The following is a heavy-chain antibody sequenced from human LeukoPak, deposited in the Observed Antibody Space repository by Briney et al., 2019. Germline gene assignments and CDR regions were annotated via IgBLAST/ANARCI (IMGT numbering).Heavy chain of an antibody. J-gene: IGHJ4*02. CDR1: GYTLTELS. CDR3: ATPRAYSSGWYPRVTEEYYFDY. CDR2: FDPEDGET. Sequence: ASVKVSCKVSGYTLTELSMHWVRQAPGKGLEWMGGFDPEDGETIYAQKFQGRVTMTEDTSTDTAYMELSSLRPEDTAVYCCATPRAYSSGWYPRVTEEYYFDYWGQGTLVTVSS. D-gene: IGHD6-19*01. V-gene: IGHV1-24*01.